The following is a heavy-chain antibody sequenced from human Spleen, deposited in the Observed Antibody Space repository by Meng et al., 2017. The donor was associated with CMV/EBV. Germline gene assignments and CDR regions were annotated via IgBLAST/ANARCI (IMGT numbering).Heavy chain of an antibody. J-gene: IGHJ6*02. D-gene: IGHD1-26*01. V-gene: IGHV3-30*02. CDR2: IRYDGSNK. CDR3: AKGERKWDLRALRGGMDV. CDR1: GFTFSSYG. Sequence: GGSLRLSCAASGFTFSSYGMHWVRQAPGKGLERVTFIRYDGSNKYYADSVKGRFTISRDNSNNTMYLQMNSLRTEDTAVYYCAKGERKWDLRALRGGMDVWGQGTTVTVSS.